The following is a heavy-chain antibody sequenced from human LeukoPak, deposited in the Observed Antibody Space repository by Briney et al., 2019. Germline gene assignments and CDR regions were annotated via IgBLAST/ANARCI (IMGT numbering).Heavy chain of an antibody. V-gene: IGHV3-7*01. CDR1: GAAASGLTFSGYG. CDR2: IKQDGSEK. J-gene: IGHJ6*02. CDR3: ARDTTSGYYDSSGYSLYYYYGMDV. D-gene: IGHD3-22*01. Sequence: GGSLRLSCAASGAAASGLTFSGYGMHWVRQAPGKGLEWVANIKQDGSEKYYVDSVKGRFTISRDNAKNSLYLQMNSLRAEDTAVYYCARDTTSGYYDSSGYSLYYYYGMDVWGQGTTVTVSS.